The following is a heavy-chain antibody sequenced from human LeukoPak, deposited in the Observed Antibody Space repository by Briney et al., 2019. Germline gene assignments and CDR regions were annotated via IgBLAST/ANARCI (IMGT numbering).Heavy chain of an antibody. J-gene: IGHJ4*02. Sequence: SETLSLTCTVSGGSISSYYWSWIRQPPGKGLEWIGYIYYSGSTNYSPSLKSRVTISVDMSKNQFSLKLSSVTAADTAVYYCASTSGVYCSGGSCYGGYYFDYWGQGTLVTVSS. CDR2: IYYSGST. D-gene: IGHD2-15*01. CDR3: ASTSGVYCSGGSCYGGYYFDY. V-gene: IGHV4-59*12. CDR1: GGSISSYY.